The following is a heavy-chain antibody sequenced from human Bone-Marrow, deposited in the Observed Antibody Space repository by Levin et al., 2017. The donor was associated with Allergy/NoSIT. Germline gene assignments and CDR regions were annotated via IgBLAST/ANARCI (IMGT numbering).Heavy chain of an antibody. J-gene: IGHJ6*03. CDR2: ISYDGSNK. CDR1: GFTFSSYA. V-gene: IGHV3-30-3*01. D-gene: IGHD6-19*01. CDR3: ARVPAGYSSGWVYYYYYMDV. Sequence: GGSLRLSCAASGFTFSSYAMHWVRQAPGKGLEWVAVISYDGSNKYYADSVKGRFTISRDNSKNTLYLQMNSLRAEDTAVYYCARVPAGYSSGWVYYYYYMDVWGKGTTVTVSS.